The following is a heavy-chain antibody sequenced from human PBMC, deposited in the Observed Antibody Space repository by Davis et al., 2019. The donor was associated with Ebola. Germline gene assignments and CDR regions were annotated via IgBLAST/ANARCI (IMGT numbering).Heavy chain of an antibody. CDR2: IKQDGSEK. CDR1: AFTFTSYS. J-gene: IGHJ4*02. Sequence: GSLTLSCAASAFTFTSYSMSWVRQAPGKGLEWVANIKQDGSEKYYVDSMKGRFTISSDNAKNSLYLQMNSLRAEDTAVYYCARDRPWFGNDYWGQGTLVTVSS. CDR3: ARDRPWFGNDY. D-gene: IGHD3-10*01. V-gene: IGHV3-7*03.